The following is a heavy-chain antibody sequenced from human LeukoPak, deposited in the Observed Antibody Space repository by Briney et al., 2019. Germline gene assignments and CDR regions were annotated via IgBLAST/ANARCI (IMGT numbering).Heavy chain of an antibody. D-gene: IGHD5-12*01. J-gene: IGHJ6*02. Sequence: GASVKVSCKASGYTFTSYYMHWVRQAPGQGLEWMGIINPSGGSTSYAQKFQGRDTMTRDTSTSTVYMELSSLRSEDTAVYYCARDLRGYSYYYGMDVWGQGTTVTVS. CDR1: GYTFTSYY. CDR2: INPSGGST. CDR3: ARDLRGYSYYYGMDV. V-gene: IGHV1-46*01.